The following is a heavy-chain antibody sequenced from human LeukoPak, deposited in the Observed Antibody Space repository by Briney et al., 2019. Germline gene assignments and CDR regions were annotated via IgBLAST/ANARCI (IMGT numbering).Heavy chain of an antibody. CDR1: GFTFSSYW. CDR3: ARDCGILRIDCGDSLDI. D-gene: IGHD2-21*01. V-gene: IGHV3-7*03. Sequence: GGSLRLSCAASGFTFSSYWMHWVRQAPGKGLEWVANIKQDGSEKYYVDSVKGRFSISRDNARNPLHLQMNSLRAEDTAVYYCARDCGILRIDCGDSLDIWGQGTMVTVSS. J-gene: IGHJ3*02. CDR2: IKQDGSEK.